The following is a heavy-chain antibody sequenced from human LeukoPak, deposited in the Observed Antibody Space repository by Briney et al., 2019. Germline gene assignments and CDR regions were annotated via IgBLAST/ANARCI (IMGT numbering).Heavy chain of an antibody. J-gene: IGHJ4*02. CDR1: GFTFSSYE. CDR3: AKDGELLWFGESLFYFDY. Sequence: PGGSLRLSCAASGFTFSSYEMNWVRQAPGKGLEWVAVISYDGSNKYYADSVKGRFTISRDNSKNTLYLQMNSLRAEDTAVYYCAKDGELLWFGESLFYFDYWGQGTLVTVSS. V-gene: IGHV3-30*18. D-gene: IGHD3-10*01. CDR2: ISYDGSNK.